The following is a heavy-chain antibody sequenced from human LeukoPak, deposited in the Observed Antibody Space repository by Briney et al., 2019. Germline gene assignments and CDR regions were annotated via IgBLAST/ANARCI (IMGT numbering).Heavy chain of an antibody. CDR2: INPNSGGT. J-gene: IGHJ6*02. Sequence: ASVKVSCKASGYTFTGYYMHWVRQAPGQGLEWMGWINPNSGGTNYAQKFQGRVTMTRDTSISTAYMELSRLRSDDTAVYYCARTPRGVNYYYYYGMDVWGQGTTVTVSS. V-gene: IGHV1-2*02. CDR1: GYTFTGYY. CDR3: ARTPRGVNYYYYYGMDV. D-gene: IGHD3-10*01.